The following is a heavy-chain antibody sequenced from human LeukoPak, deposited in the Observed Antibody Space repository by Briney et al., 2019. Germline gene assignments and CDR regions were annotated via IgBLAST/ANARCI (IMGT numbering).Heavy chain of an antibody. CDR3: ARGYCSGGSCYLFDY. J-gene: IGHJ4*02. CDR2: INPSGGST. V-gene: IGHV1-46*01. Sequence: ASVKVSCKASGDTFTSYYMHWVRQAPGQGLEWMGIINPSGGSTSYAQKFQGRVTMTRDTSTSTVYMELSSLRSEDTAVYYCARGYCSGGSCYLFDYWGQGTLVTVSS. D-gene: IGHD2-15*01. CDR1: GDTFTSYY.